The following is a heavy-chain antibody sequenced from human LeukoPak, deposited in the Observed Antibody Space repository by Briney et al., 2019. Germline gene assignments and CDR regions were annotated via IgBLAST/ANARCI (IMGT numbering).Heavy chain of an antibody. CDR3: AGGYSSGWYNWFDP. J-gene: IGHJ5*02. Sequence: PSETLSLTCTVSGGSISSYYWSWIRQPPGKGLEWIGYIYYSGSTNYNPSLKSRVTISVDKSKNQFSLKLSSVTAADTAVYYCAGGYSSGWYNWFDPWGQGTLVTVSS. V-gene: IGHV4-59*12. D-gene: IGHD6-19*01. CDR2: IYYSGST. CDR1: GGSISSYY.